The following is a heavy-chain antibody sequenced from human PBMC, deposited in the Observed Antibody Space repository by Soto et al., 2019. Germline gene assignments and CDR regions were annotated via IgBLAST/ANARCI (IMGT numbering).Heavy chain of an antibody. D-gene: IGHD3-3*01. J-gene: IGHJ5*02. CDR1: GGSISSYY. V-gene: IGHV4-59*01. CDR3: ARAQHSYYDFWSGYFPSNWFDP. Sequence: SETLSLTCTVSGGSISSYYWSWIRQPPGKGLEWIGYIYYSGSTNYNPSLKSRVTISVDTSKNQFSLKLSSVTAADTAVYYCARAQHSYYDFWSGYFPSNWFDPWGQGTLVTVSS. CDR2: IYYSGST.